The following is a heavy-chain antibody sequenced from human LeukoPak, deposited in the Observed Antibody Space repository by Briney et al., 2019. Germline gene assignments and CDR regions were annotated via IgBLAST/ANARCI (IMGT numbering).Heavy chain of an antibody. CDR2: FDPEDGET. D-gene: IGHD3-3*01. Sequence: ASVKVSCKVSGYTLTELSMHWVRQAPGKGLEWMGGFDPEDGETIYAQKFQGRVTMTEDTSTDTAYMELSSLRSEDTAVYYCATVGDFWSGFLYDYWGQGTLVTVSP. V-gene: IGHV1-24*01. J-gene: IGHJ4*02. CDR1: GYTLTELS. CDR3: ATVGDFWSGFLYDY.